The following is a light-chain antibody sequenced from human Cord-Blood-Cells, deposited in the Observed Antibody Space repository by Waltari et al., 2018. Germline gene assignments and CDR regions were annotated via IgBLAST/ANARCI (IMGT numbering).Light chain of an antibody. CDR3: QQSYSTPPT. V-gene: IGKV1-39*01. CDR2: AAS. CDR1: QSISSY. Sequence: DIQMTQSPSSLSASVGDRVTIPCRASQSISSYLNWYQQKPGKAPKLLIYAASSLQSGVPTRFSGSGSGTDFTLTISNLQPEDFATYYCQQSYSTPPTFGQGTKVEIK. J-gene: IGKJ1*01.